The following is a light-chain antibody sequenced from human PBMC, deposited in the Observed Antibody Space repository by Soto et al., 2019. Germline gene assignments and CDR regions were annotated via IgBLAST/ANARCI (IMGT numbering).Light chain of an antibody. CDR3: CSYAGSSTNVV. J-gene: IGLJ2*01. V-gene: IGLV2-23*01. CDR1: SSDVGSYNL. Sequence: ALTPPASVSGSPGQSITISCTGTSSDVGSYNLVSWYQQHPGKAPKLMIYEGSKRPSGVSNRFSGSKSGNTASLTISGLQAEDEADYYCCSYAGSSTNVVFGGGTKLTVL. CDR2: EGS.